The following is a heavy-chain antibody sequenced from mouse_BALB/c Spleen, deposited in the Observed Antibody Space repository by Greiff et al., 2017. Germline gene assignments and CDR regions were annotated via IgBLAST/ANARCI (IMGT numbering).Heavy chain of an antibody. CDR2: IYPGNVNT. CDR3: ARDYDGYAMDY. D-gene: IGHD2-4*01. J-gene: IGHJ4*01. V-gene: IGHV1S56*01. Sequence: QVQLKESGPELVKPGASVRISCKASGYTFTSYYIHWVKQRPGQGLEWIGWIYPGNVNTKYNEKFKGKATLTADKSSSTAYMQLSSLTSEDSAVYFCARDYDGYAMDYWGQGTSVTVSS. CDR1: GYTFTSYY.